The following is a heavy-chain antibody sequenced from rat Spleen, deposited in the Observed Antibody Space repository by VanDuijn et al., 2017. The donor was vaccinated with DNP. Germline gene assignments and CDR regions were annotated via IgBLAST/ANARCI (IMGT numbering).Heavy chain of an antibody. V-gene: IGHV3-1*01. J-gene: IGHJ2*01. Sequence: EVQLQESGPGLVKPSQSLSLTCSVTGHSITSNYWAWIRKFPGNKMEWMGYISYSGSTSYNPSLKSRISITRDTSKNQFFLQVNSVTTEDTATYYCARSYYDGSYYYGNWGRGVMVTVSS. CDR1: GHSITSNY. CDR3: ARSYYDGSYYYGN. D-gene: IGHD1-12*02. CDR2: ISYSGST.